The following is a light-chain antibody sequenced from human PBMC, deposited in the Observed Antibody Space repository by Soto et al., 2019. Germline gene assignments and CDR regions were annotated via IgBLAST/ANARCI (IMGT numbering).Light chain of an antibody. CDR1: SGHSSYA. CDR3: QTWGTGFQF. CDR2: LNNDGSH. Sequence: QSVLTQSPSASASLGASVKLTCTLSSGHSSYAIAWHQKQPGKGPRYLMDLNNDGSHTKGDGIPDRFSGSSSGADRFLIISSLQSEYEADYYCQTWGTGFQFFGGGTKLTVL. J-gene: IGLJ2*01. V-gene: IGLV4-69*01.